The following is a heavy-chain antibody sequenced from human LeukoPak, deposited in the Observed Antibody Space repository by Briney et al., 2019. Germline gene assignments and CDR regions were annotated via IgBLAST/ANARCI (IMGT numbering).Heavy chain of an antibody. CDR1: GYTFTRYG. V-gene: IGHV1-18*01. Sequence: ASVKVSCKASGYTFTRYGISWVRQAPGQGLQWLGWISASNGNTNHAKKFRYRVTMSTDTSTGTAYLDVRSLTSDDTAVYYCARDHSNWNYAPDFWGQGTLVTVSS. J-gene: IGHJ4*02. D-gene: IGHD1-7*01. CDR3: ARDHSNWNYAPDF. CDR2: ISASNGNT.